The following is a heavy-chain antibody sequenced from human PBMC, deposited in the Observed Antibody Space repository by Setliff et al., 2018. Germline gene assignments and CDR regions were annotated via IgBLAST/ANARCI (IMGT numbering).Heavy chain of an antibody. Sequence: GGSLRLSCVASGFTFSAYGMSWVRQAPGKGLEWVSSVYNGNDETKYADSVKGRFTISRDRSKNTVYLQMNRLRAEDTAVYYCARDLSGRSDYWGQGTLVTVSS. D-gene: IGHD3-3*01. CDR2: VYNGNDET. CDR3: ARDLSGRSDY. V-gene: IGHV3-23*01. CDR1: GFTFSAYG. J-gene: IGHJ4*02.